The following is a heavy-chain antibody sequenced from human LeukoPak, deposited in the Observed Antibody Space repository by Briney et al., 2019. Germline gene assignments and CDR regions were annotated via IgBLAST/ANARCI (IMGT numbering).Heavy chain of an antibody. D-gene: IGHD2-21*01. CDR2: IYNSGNT. V-gene: IGHV4-59*12. CDR1: GASISSYY. Sequence: ASETLSLTCTVSGASISSYYWSWIRQSPEKGLEWIGYIYNSGNTNYNPSLKSRVTISVDRSKNQFSLKLSSVTAADTAVYYCARDVENWGQGTLVTVSS. J-gene: IGHJ4*02. CDR3: ARDVEN.